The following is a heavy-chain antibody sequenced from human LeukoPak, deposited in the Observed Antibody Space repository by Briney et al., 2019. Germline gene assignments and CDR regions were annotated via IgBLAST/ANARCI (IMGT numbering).Heavy chain of an antibody. D-gene: IGHD3-22*01. Sequence: GGSLRLSCAASGFTFSGSAMHWVRQAPGKGLEWVSYTSSSGSTIYYADSVKGRFTISRDNAKNALYLHMNSLRAENTAVYYCAREGDSSAYYAAFDYWGQGTLVTVSS. CDR2: TSSSGSTI. V-gene: IGHV3-48*03. J-gene: IGHJ4*02. CDR1: GFTFSGSA. CDR3: AREGDSSAYYAAFDY.